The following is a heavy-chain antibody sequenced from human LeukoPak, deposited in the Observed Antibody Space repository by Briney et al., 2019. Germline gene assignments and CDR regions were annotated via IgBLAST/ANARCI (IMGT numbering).Heavy chain of an antibody. D-gene: IGHD3-3*01. J-gene: IGHJ4*02. CDR3: AKGSGLLRFLDY. CDR2: IPYDGSNK. V-gene: IGHV3-30*18. Sequence: PGGCLSLSCAVSGFTFSSYGIHWVRQAPGKGLEWVAVIPYDGSNKYYADSVKGRFTISRDNSKNTLYLQMNSLRAEDTAVYYCAKGSGLLRFLDYWGQGTLVTVSS. CDR1: GFTFSSYG.